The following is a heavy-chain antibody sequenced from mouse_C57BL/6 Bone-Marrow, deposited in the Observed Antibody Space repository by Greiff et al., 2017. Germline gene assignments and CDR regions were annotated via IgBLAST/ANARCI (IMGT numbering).Heavy chain of an antibody. CDR1: GFNIKDDY. CDR3: TLSWFYWYFDY. Sequence: VQLQQSGAELVRPGASVKLSCTASGFNIKDDYMHWVKQRPEQGLEWIGGIDPENGDTEYASKFQGKATITADTSSNTAYLQLSSLTSEDTAVYYCTLSWFYWYFDYWGTGTTVTVSS. CDR2: IDPENGDT. J-gene: IGHJ1*03. V-gene: IGHV14-4*01. D-gene: IGHD1-1*01.